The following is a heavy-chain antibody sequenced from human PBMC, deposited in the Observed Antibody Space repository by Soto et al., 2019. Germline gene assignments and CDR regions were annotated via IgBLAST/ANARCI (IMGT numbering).Heavy chain of an antibody. J-gene: IGHJ6*03. CDR1: GFVFDDYA. V-gene: IGHV3-9*01. CDR3: AKGGGYTAYSFMDV. Sequence: SLRLSCAASGFVFDDYAMHWVRQAPGKDLEWVSGVTWNSGNIGYADSVKGRFTISRDNAKNSLYLQMNSLTTEDTALYFCAKGGGYTAYSFMDVWGKGTSVTVSS. D-gene: IGHD5-18*01. CDR2: VTWNSGNI.